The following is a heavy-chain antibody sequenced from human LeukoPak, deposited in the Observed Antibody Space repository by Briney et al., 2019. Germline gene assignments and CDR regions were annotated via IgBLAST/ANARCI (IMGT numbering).Heavy chain of an antibody. V-gene: IGHV3-7*01. CDR3: ARDLYSSGWYGNENYYWFDP. D-gene: IGHD6-19*01. J-gene: IGHJ5*02. CDR2: IKQDGSEK. Sequence: PGRSLRLSCAASGFTLSSYWMSWVRQAPGKGLEWVANIKQDGSEKYYVDSVKGRFTISRDNAKNSLYLRMNSLRAEDTAVYYCARDLYSSGWYGNENYYWFDPWGQGTLVTVSS. CDR1: GFTLSSYW.